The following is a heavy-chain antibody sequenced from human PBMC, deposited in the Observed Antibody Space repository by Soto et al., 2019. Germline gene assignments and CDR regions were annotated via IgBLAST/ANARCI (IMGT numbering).Heavy chain of an antibody. V-gene: IGHV2-26*01. CDR2: IDSSGEK. CDR1: GLSITDSEMG. J-gene: IGHJ5*02. CDR3: ARRHLAVAVSPWFDP. D-gene: IGHD6-19*01. Sequence: QVTLKESGPVLVKPTETLTLRCTVSGLSITDSEMGVSWIRQPPGQPLEWLAHIDSSGEKSYRTFLKSRLAISKDTPKSQIVLTMPNMDPADTATYYCARRHLAVAVSPWFDPWGQGIPVTVSS.